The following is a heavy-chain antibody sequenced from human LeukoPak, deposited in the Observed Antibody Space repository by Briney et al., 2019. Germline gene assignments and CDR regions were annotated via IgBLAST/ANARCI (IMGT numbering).Heavy chain of an antibody. CDR2: ISYDGGKR. V-gene: IGHV3-30*18. J-gene: IGHJ4*02. Sequence: QPGWSLRLSCAASGFNFRTYGMHWVRQAPGKGLEWVAFISYDGGKRYFGESVKGRFTIARDNSENTVSLQMNSLKTEDTAVYYCAKGLRWFGDFYFNFFDYWGQGILVTVSS. CDR1: GFNFRTYG. CDR3: AKGLRWFGDFYFNFFDY. D-gene: IGHD3-10*01.